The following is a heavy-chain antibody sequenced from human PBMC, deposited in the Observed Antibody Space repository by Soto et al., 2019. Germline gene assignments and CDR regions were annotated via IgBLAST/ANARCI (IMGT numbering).Heavy chain of an antibody. CDR3: ATERFLEWLAGMDV. D-gene: IGHD3-3*01. CDR1: GYTLTELS. V-gene: IGHV1-24*01. CDR2: FDPEDGET. Sequence: GASVKVSCKVSGYTLTELSMYWVRQAPGKGLEWMGGFDPEDGETIYAQKFQGRVTMTEDTSTDTAYMELSSLRSEDTAVYYCATERFLEWLAGMDVWGQGTTVTVSS. J-gene: IGHJ6*02.